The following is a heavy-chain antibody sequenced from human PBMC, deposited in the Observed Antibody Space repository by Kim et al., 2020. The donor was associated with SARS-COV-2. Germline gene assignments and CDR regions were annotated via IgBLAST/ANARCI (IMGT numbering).Heavy chain of an antibody. CDR2: IYYSGST. CDR1: GCSISSSSYY. Sequence: SETLSLTCTVSGCSISSSSYYWGWIRQPPGKGLEWIGSIYYSGSTYYNPSLKSRVTISVDTSKNQFSLKLSSVTAADTAVYYCARHVNANYYGDFGFFDYWGQGTLVTVSS. CDR3: ARHVNANYYGDFGFFDY. D-gene: IGHD4-17*01. V-gene: IGHV4-39*01. J-gene: IGHJ4*02.